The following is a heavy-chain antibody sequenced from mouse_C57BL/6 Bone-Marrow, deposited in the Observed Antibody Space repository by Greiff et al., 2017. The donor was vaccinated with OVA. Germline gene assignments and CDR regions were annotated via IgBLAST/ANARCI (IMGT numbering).Heavy chain of an antibody. CDR3: TTYGSSYEDY. CDR1: GFNIKDDY. CDR2: IDPENGDT. V-gene: IGHV14-4*01. J-gene: IGHJ4*01. Sequence: EVQLQESGAELVRPGASVKLSCTASGFNIKDDYMHWVKQRPEQGLEWIGWIDPENGDTEYASKFQGKATITADTSSNTAYLQLSSLTSEDTAVYYCTTYGSSYEDYWGQGTSVTVSS. D-gene: IGHD1-1*01.